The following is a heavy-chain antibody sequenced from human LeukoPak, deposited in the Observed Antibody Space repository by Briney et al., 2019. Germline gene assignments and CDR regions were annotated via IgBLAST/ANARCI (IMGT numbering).Heavy chain of an antibody. Sequence: GGSLRLSCAASGFTVSSNYMSWVRQAPGKGLEWVSVIYSGGSTYYADSVKGRFTISRDNSKNTLYLQMNSLRAEDTAVYYCARDKGDYYDSSGYYYYWGQGTLVTVSS. J-gene: IGHJ4*02. D-gene: IGHD3-22*01. CDR1: GFTVSSNY. CDR3: ARDKGDYYDSSGYYYY. V-gene: IGHV3-66*01. CDR2: IYSGGST.